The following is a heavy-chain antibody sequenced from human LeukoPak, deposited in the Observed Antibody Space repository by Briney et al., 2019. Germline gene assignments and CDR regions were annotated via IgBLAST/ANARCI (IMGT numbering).Heavy chain of an antibody. J-gene: IGHJ3*02. CDR3: ARHCPYDSGGYQDDFDI. V-gene: IGHV4-4*07. CDR2: VHSSGST. D-gene: IGHD3-22*01. CDR1: GGSIRGYD. Sequence: NPSETLSLTCSVSGGSIRGYDWNWIRQSAGKGVEWIGRVHSSGSTIYNPSLKSRLTMSVDKSKNHISLRLTSVTAADTAVYYCARHCPYDSGGYQDDFDIWGQGTMVTVSS.